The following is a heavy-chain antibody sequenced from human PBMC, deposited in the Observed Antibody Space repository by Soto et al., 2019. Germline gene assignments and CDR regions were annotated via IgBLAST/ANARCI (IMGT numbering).Heavy chain of an antibody. CDR1: GYTCTNYP. Sequence: QVQLVQSGAEVKKPGASVKVSCKASGYTCTNYPITWVRQAPGQGLEWMGWINTYNQTTLYAQQFKGRVTMTTDTSTSSSYLELGSLRSDNTAVDYFGRETSGIGWSFDFWGQGSLVTVSS. J-gene: IGHJ4*02. V-gene: IGHV1-18*04. CDR3: GRETSGIGWSFDF. D-gene: IGHD6-19*01. CDR2: INTYNQTT.